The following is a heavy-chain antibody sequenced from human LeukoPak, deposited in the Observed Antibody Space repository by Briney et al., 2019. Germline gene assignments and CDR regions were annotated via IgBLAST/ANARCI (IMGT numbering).Heavy chain of an antibody. V-gene: IGHV3-74*01. J-gene: IGHJ2*01. Sequence: GESLRLSCAASGFTFSRYWIHWVRQAPGKGLEWVSRINPDGSTTTYADSVKGRCTISRDNVKNTVYLQMNSLRAEDTALYYCAKDQKSITVIEVLNKKKRYLDFWGRGTLVSVSS. CDR3: AKDQKSITVIEVLNKKKRYLDF. D-gene: IGHD3-22*01. CDR2: INPDGSTT. CDR1: GFTFSRYW.